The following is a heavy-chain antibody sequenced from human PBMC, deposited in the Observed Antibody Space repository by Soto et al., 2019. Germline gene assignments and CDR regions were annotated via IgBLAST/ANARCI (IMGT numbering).Heavy chain of an antibody. Sequence: QVQLQESGPGLVKPSETLSLTCTVSGGSISSYYWSWIRQPAGKGLEWIGRIYTSGSTNYNPSLKSRVTMSVDTSKNQFSLKLSSVTAADTAVYYCARISIVVVTAIPKAAYYFDYWGRGTLVTVSS. CDR2: IYTSGST. J-gene: IGHJ4*02. CDR1: GGSISSYY. V-gene: IGHV4-4*07. D-gene: IGHD2-21*02. CDR3: ARISIVVVTAIPKAAYYFDY.